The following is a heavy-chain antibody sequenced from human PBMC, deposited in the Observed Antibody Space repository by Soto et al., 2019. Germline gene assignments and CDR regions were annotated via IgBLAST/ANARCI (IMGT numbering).Heavy chain of an antibody. CDR1: GFSFSDHA. CDR3: AKGGRGYDYFDY. V-gene: IGHV3-23*01. CDR2: ILSSTGMS. Sequence: PGESLKISRVASGFSFSDHAMTWVRQAPGKGLEWGSIILSSTGMSYYADSAKGRFTISRDSSKNTLYLQMNSLRAEDTALYYCAKGGRGYDYFDYWGQGTLVTVSS. D-gene: IGHD5-12*01. J-gene: IGHJ4*02.